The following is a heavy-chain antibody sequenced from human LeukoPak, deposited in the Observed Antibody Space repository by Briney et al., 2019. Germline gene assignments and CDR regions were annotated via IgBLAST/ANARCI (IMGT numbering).Heavy chain of an antibody. J-gene: IGHJ4*02. V-gene: IGHV3-30*02. CDR3: AKEAYYYDSSGYYSLDY. CDR2: IRYDGSNK. CDR1: GFTFSSYG. D-gene: IGHD3-22*01. Sequence: PGGSLRLSCAASGFTFSSYGMHWVRQAPGKGLEWVAFIRYDGSNKYYADSVKGRFTISRDNSKNTLYLQMNSLRAEDTAVYYCAKEAYYYDSSGYYSLDYWGQGTLVTVSS.